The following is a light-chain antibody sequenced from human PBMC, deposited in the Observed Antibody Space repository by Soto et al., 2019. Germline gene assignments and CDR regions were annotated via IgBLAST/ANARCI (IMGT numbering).Light chain of an antibody. V-gene: IGLV2-14*01. Sequence: QSALTQPASVSGSPGQSITISCTGTSSDVGGYNYVSWYQQPPGKAPKLMIYGVSNRPSGVSNRFSGSKSGNTASLTISGLQAEDEAEYYCSSYTSSSTYVVFGGGTKLTVL. CDR2: GVS. CDR1: SSDVGGYNY. J-gene: IGLJ2*01. CDR3: SSYTSSSTYVV.